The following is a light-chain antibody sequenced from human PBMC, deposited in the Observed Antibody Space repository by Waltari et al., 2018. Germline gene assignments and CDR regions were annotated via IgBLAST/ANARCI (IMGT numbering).Light chain of an antibody. J-gene: IGKJ2*01. CDR3: QRRFTWPRT. Sequence: EIVLTQSPATLSLSPGERATLSCRASQTVSSSLAWYQQKRGQAPRLLIYDASNRATGSPAKFSGSASGTDFTRTISSLEPDDFAVYYCQRRFTWPRTFGQGTKLAIK. CDR1: QTVSSS. CDR2: DAS. V-gene: IGKV3-11*01.